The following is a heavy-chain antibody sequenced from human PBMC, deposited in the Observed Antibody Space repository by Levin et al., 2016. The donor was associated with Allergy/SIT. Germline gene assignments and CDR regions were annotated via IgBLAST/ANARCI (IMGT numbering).Heavy chain of an antibody. CDR2: VYYSGAT. CDR3: ARRGSVGVGGFGP. J-gene: IGHJ5*02. D-gene: IGHD1-26*01. Sequence: SETLSLTCSVSGDSIRSSPFYWGWIRQPPGRGLEWIGTVYYSGATYYNPSLQSRLSLSLDKSQNQVSLTLLSVTATDTATYFCARRGSVGVGGFGPWGRGTLITVSS. V-gene: IGHV4-39*01. CDR1: GDSIRSSPFY.